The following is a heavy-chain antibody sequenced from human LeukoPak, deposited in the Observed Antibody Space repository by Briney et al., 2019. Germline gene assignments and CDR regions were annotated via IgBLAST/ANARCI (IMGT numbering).Heavy chain of an antibody. Sequence: PGGSLRLSCAASGFTFSSYAMSWVRQAPGKGLEWVSAVSGSGGTTYYADSVKGRFTISRDNSKNTLYLQMNSLRADDTAVYYCARDPTFGGVIVKNFDYWGQGTLVTVSS. V-gene: IGHV3-23*01. CDR1: GFTFSSYA. D-gene: IGHD3-16*02. J-gene: IGHJ4*02. CDR3: ARDPTFGGVIVKNFDY. CDR2: VSGSGGTT.